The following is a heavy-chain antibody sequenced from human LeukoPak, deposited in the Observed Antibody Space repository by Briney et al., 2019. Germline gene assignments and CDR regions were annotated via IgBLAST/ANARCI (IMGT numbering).Heavy chain of an antibody. CDR3: ARGRRWLQFLFDY. V-gene: IGHV4-59*01. CDR2: IYYNGNT. D-gene: IGHD5-24*01. Sequence: PSETLSLTCAVYGGSFSGYYWSWIRQPPGKGLEWIGNIYYNGNTNYNPSLKSRVTISVDTSKNQFSLKLNSVTAADTAVYYCARGRRWLQFLFDYWGQGTLVTVSS. CDR1: GGSFSGYY. J-gene: IGHJ4*02.